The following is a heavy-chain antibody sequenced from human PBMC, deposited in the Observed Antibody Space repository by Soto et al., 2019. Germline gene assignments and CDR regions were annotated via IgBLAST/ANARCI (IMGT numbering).Heavy chain of an antibody. CDR2: IDTSGTT. Sequence: PSETLSLTCTVSGGSISSYYVSWIRQSAGKGLEWIGRIDTSGTTNYNPSLKSRVTMSVDASKNHFSLKLKSVTAADTALYFCARQRTSVVTQAYFDVWGPGSLVTVSS. CDR1: GGSISSYY. CDR3: ARQRTSVVTQAYFDV. V-gene: IGHV4-4*07. J-gene: IGHJ4*02. D-gene: IGHD2-21*02.